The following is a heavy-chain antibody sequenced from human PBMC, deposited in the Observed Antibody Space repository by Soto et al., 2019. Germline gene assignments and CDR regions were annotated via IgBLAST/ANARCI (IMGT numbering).Heavy chain of an antibody. J-gene: IGHJ4*02. CDR2: INGNADNS. Sequence: GGALRLSCAASGFRFVSYWMHWVRQVPGEGLAWVSRINGNADNSYYADSVKCRFTISRDNAMNRLYLQMDSLRADDTGVYYCVRDFRGAVAGSEFDHWGQGTLVTVSS. CDR1: GFRFVSYW. V-gene: IGHV3-74*01. D-gene: IGHD6-19*01. CDR3: VRDFRGAVAGSEFDH.